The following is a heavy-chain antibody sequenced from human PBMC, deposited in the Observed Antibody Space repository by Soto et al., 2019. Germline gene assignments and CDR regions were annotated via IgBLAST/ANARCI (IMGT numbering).Heavy chain of an antibody. CDR1: GFTVSNKY. V-gene: IGHV3-9*01. D-gene: IGHD6-13*01. Sequence: GGSLRLSCAASGFTVSNKYMSWVRQAPGKGLEWVSGISWNSGSIGYADSVKGRFTISRDNAKNSLYLQMNSLRAEDTALYYCAKAPIAAAGIGWFDPWGQGTLVTVSS. CDR2: ISWNSGSI. J-gene: IGHJ5*02. CDR3: AKAPIAAAGIGWFDP.